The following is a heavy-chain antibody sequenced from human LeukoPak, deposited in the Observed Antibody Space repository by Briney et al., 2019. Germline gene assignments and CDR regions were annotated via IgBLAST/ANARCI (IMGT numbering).Heavy chain of an antibody. CDR1: GFTFSSYG. Sequence: GGTLRLSCAASGFTFSSYGMSWVRQAPGKGLEWVSAISGSGGSTYYADSVKGRFTISRDNSKNSLYLQMNSLRAEDTAVYYCAKDPGGHDYGDYSWFDPWGQGTLVTVSS. CDR2: ISGSGGST. D-gene: IGHD4-17*01. V-gene: IGHV3-23*01. J-gene: IGHJ5*02. CDR3: AKDPGGHDYGDYSWFDP.